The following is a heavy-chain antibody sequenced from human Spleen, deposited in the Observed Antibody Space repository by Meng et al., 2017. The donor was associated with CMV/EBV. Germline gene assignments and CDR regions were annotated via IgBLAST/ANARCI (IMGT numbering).Heavy chain of an antibody. CDR3: VRAGTGATYYGMDV. V-gene: IGHV3-21*01. CDR1: GFTFSVYS. Sequence: GGSLRLSCAASGFTFSVYSMNWVRQAPGKGLEWVSSISSSSSFIYYADSLKGRFTISRDNAENSLYLQMNGLRAEDTAIYYCVRAGTGATYYGMDVWGQGTTVTVSS. J-gene: IGHJ6*02. D-gene: IGHD1-7*01. CDR2: ISSSSSFI.